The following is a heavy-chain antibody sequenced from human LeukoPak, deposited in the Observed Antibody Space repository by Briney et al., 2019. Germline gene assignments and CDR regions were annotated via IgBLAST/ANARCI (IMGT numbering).Heavy chain of an antibody. CDR3: AKSLHDILTGFDY. Sequence: GGSLRLSCAASGFTFSTAWMSWVRQAPGKGLEWVSTISGGGGSTYYSDSVKGRFTISRDNSKNTLYLQMNSLRAEDTAVYYCAKSLHDILTGFDYWGQGTLVTVSS. V-gene: IGHV3-23*01. CDR1: GFTFSTAW. CDR2: ISGGGGST. J-gene: IGHJ4*02. D-gene: IGHD3-9*01.